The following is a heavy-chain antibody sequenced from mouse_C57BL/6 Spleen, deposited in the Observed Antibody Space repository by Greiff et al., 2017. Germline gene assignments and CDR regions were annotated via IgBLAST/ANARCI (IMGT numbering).Heavy chain of an antibody. D-gene: IGHD3-1*01. CDR3: ARAGGAWFAY. CDR1: GFTFSDYG. V-gene: IGHV5-17*01. Sequence: EVQGVESGGGLVKPGGSLKLSCAASGFTFSDYGMHWVRQAPEKGLEWVAYISSGSSTIYYADTVKGRFTISRDNAKNTLFLKRTGLGSEDTAMYYCARAGGAWFAYWGQGTLVTVSA. CDR2: ISSGSSTI. J-gene: IGHJ3*01.